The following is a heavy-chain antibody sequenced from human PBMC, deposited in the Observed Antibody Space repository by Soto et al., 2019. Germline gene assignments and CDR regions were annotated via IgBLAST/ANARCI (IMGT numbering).Heavy chain of an antibody. D-gene: IGHD7-27*01. CDR3: ARGASGPKVEY. CDR2: IYNGGTT. Sequence: SQILSHTSSVSCGSSETVGDYCIWISKSRAKGLEWIGHIYNGGTTYNNPSLTRRVTISVDTSNNPFSLKLSSVSAADTAVYYCARGASGPKVEYWGQGTLVTVSS. J-gene: IGHJ4*02. V-gene: IGHV4-30-4*08. CDR1: CGSSETVGDY.